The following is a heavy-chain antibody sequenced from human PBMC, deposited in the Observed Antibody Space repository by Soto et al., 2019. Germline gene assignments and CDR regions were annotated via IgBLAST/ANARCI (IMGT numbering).Heavy chain of an antibody. D-gene: IGHD2-15*01. V-gene: IGHV5-51*01. CDR1: GYSFTIYW. J-gene: IGHJ4*02. Sequence: PGESLKISCKGSGYSFTIYWIGWVRQMPGKGLEWMGMIYPGDSDTRYSPSFQGQVTISADKSIYTAYLLLSSLKASDTATYYCARLGYCSGSTCNYYFDYWAQGTLVTVSS. CDR2: IYPGDSDT. CDR3: ARLGYCSGSTCNYYFDY.